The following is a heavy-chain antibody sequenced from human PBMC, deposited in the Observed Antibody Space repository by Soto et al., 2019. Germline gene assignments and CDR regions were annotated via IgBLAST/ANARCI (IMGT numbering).Heavy chain of an antibody. CDR1: GFTFSSYA. Sequence: QVQLVESGGGVVQPGRSLRLSCAASGFTFSSYAMHWVRQAPGKGLEWVAVISYDGSNKYYADSVKGRFTISRDNSKNTLYLQMNSLRAEDTAVYYCARDGNSSSFFDYWGQGTLVTVSS. D-gene: IGHD6-13*01. J-gene: IGHJ4*02. V-gene: IGHV3-30-3*01. CDR2: ISYDGSNK. CDR3: ARDGNSSSFFDY.